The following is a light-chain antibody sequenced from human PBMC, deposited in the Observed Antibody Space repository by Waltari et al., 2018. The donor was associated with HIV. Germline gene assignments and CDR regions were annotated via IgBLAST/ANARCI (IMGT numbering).Light chain of an antibody. CDR3: QQRSNWPPYT. V-gene: IGKV3-11*01. CDR1: QSVSSY. J-gene: IGKJ2*01. CDR2: DAS. Sequence: PGERATLSCRASQSVSSYLAWYQQKPGQTPRLLIYDASNRATGIPARFSGSGSGTDFTLTISSLEPEDFAVYYCQQRSNWPPYTFGQGTKLEIK.